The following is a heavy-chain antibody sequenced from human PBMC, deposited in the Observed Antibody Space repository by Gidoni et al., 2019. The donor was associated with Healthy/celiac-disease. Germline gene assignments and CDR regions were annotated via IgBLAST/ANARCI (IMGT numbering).Heavy chain of an antibody. Sequence: EVHLVESGGGLVKPGGSLRLSCAASGFPFRNAWRSWVRQAPGKGLEWVGRIKSKTDGGTTDYAAPVKGRFTISRDDSKNTLYLQMNSLKTEDTAVYYCTTDWGTYYYDSGSMDVWGQGTTVTVSS. CDR2: IKSKTDGGTT. CDR1: GFPFRNAW. J-gene: IGHJ6*02. CDR3: TTDWGTYYYDSGSMDV. D-gene: IGHD3-22*01. V-gene: IGHV3-15*01.